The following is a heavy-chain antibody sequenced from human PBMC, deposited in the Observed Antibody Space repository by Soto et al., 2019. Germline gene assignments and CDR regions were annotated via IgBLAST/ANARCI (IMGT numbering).Heavy chain of an antibody. CDR2: ISYDGSNK. J-gene: IGHJ3*02. V-gene: IGHV3-30*18. CDR1: GFTFSSYG. D-gene: IGHD5-12*01. CDR3: AKVLRGGYAAFDI. Sequence: GGSLRLSCAASGFTFSSYGMHWVRQAPGKGLEWVAVISYDGSNKYYADSVKGRFTISRDNSKNTLYLQMNSLRAEDTAVYYCAKVLRGGYAAFDIWGQGTMVTVSS.